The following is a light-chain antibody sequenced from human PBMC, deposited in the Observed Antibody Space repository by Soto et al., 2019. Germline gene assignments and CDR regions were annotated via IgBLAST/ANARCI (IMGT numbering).Light chain of an antibody. CDR1: QSVSSN. V-gene: IGKV3-15*01. Sequence: EIVMTQSPATLSVSPGERATLSCRASQSVSSNLAWYQQKPGQAPRLLIYGASTRATGIPARFSGSESGTEFAITISSLQSGDFAVYYCQQYNDWPGTVGRGTKVDIK. CDR2: GAS. J-gene: IGKJ4*02. CDR3: QQYNDWPGT.